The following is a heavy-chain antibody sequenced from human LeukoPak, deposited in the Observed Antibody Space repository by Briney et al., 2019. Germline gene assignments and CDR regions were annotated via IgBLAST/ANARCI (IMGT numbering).Heavy chain of an antibody. CDR3: ARDPRIAVAGRHWYFDL. CDR1: GGSISSSSYY. D-gene: IGHD6-19*01. V-gene: IGHV4-39*07. CDR2: IYYSGST. J-gene: IGHJ2*01. Sequence: PSETLSLTCTVSGGSISSSSYYWGWIRQPPGKGLEWIGSIYYSGSTYYNPSLKSRVTISVDTSKNQFSLKLSSVTAADTAVYYCARDPRIAVAGRHWYFDLWGRGTLVTVSS.